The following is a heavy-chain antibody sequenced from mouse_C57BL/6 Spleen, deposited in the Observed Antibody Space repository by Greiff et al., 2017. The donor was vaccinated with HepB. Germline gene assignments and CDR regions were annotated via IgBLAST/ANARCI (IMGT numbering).Heavy chain of an antibody. J-gene: IGHJ2*01. Sequence: EVKLVESGPGLVKPSQTVFLTCTVTGISITTGNYRWSWIRQFPGNKLEWIGYIYYSGTITYNPSLTSRTTITRDTPKNQFFLEMNSLTAEDTATYYCAREGNYYDYPYYFDYWGQGTTRTVSS. D-gene: IGHD2-4*01. CDR3: AREGNYYDYPYYFDY. CDR1: GISITTGNYR. CDR2: IYYSGTI. V-gene: IGHV3-5*01.